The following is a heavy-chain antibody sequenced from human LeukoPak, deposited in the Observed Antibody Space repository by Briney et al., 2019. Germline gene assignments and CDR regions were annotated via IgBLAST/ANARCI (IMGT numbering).Heavy chain of an antibody. Sequence: PSETLSLTCTVSGGSISSYYWSWIRKPPGKGLERIGYSYYSGSTNYNPSLKSRVTISVDTSKNQFSLKLSSVTAADTAVYYCARGIFGVVIPHNWFDPWGQGTLVTVSS. D-gene: IGHD3-3*01. J-gene: IGHJ5*02. CDR2: SYYSGST. V-gene: IGHV4-59*01. CDR3: ARGIFGVVIPHNWFDP. CDR1: GGSISSYY.